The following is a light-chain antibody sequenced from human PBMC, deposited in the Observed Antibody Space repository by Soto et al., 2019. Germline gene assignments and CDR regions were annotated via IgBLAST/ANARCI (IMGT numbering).Light chain of an antibody. CDR2: TTS. CDR3: QQSYSTPPT. CDR1: QSISNS. J-gene: IGKJ4*01. V-gene: IGKV1-39*01. Sequence: DIQMTQSPSSLSASVGDRVTITCRASQSISNSLNWYQQKPGKAPDLLIYTTSSLQSGVPSRSSGSASGTDFTLTIISLQPEDFATYYCQQSYSTPPTFGGGTNVEIK.